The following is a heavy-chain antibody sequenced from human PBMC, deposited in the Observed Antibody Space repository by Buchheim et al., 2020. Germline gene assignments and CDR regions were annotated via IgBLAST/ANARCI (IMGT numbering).Heavy chain of an antibody. Sequence: QLQLQESGPGLVKPSETLSLTCTASGGSISSGSYYWGWIRQSPGKGLEWIAIIGHTGDTYYNPSLQSRVTISVDTSKNQFSLKLSSVTAADTAVYYCARHRTVTGSSLSDYWGQGTL. J-gene: IGHJ4*02. CDR3: ARHRTVTGSSLSDY. CDR1: GGSISSGSYY. D-gene: IGHD1-26*01. CDR2: IGHTGDT. V-gene: IGHV4-39*01.